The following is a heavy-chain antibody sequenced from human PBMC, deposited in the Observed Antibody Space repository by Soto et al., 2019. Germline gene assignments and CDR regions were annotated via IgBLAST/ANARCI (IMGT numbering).Heavy chain of an antibody. CDR3: AREGHYYGSGSSSLDD. CDR1: GYTFTSYG. CDR2: ISAYNGNT. V-gene: IGHV1-18*01. D-gene: IGHD3-10*01. J-gene: IGHJ4*02. Sequence: ASVKVSCKASGYTFTSYGISWVRQAPGQGLEWMGWISAYNGNTNYAQKLQGRVTMTTDTSTSTAYMELRSLRSDDTAVYYCAREGHYYGSGSSSLDDSGQGTLVTVSS.